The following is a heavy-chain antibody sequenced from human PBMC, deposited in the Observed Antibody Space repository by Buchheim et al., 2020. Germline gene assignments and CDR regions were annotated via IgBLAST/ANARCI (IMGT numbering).Heavy chain of an antibody. D-gene: IGHD1-1*01. V-gene: IGHV4-59*01. J-gene: IGHJ4*02. CDR2: IYYSGST. CDR3: ARGTDDWISYFDY. Sequence: QVQLQESGPGLVKPSETLSLTCTVSGGSISSYYWSWIRQPPGKGLEWIWYIYYSGSTNYNPSLKSRVTISVDTSKNQFSLKLSSVTAADTAVYYCARGTDDWISYFDYWGQGTL. CDR1: GGSISSYY.